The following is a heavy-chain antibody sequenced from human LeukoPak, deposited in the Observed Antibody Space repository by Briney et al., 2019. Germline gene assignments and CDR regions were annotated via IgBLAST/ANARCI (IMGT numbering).Heavy chain of an antibody. D-gene: IGHD6-13*01. V-gene: IGHV4-39*02. CDR2: IYYAGST. J-gene: IGHJ3*02. Sequence: SETLSLTCNVSGDSISSSSYYWSWIRVPPGKGLEWIGSIYYAGSTYYNPSLKSRVTLSVDTSTNHFSLNIKSVTAADTAMYYCVRSSWYEDAFDIWGQGTMVTVSS. CDR1: GDSISSSSYY. CDR3: VRSSWYEDAFDI.